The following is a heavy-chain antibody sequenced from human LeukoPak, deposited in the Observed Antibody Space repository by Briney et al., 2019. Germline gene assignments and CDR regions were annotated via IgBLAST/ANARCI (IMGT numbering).Heavy chain of an antibody. CDR2: MSYDGSNK. J-gene: IGHJ5*02. Sequence: PGGSLRLSCAASGFTFSSYGMHWVRQAPGKGLEWVAVMSYDGSNKYYADSVKGRFTISRDNSKNTLYLQMNSLRAEDTAVYYCARDGYSCSWYWFDPWGQGTLVTVSS. V-gene: IGHV3-30*03. D-gene: IGHD6-13*01. CDR3: ARDGYSCSWYWFDP. CDR1: GFTFSSYG.